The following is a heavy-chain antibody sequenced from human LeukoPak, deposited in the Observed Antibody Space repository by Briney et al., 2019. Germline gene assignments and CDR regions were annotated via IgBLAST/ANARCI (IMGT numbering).Heavy chain of an antibody. CDR3: ASTNYYDSSGYPNLYFDY. CDR2: ISYSGST. J-gene: IGHJ4*02. Sequence: PSETLSLTCTVSGGSISSHYWSWIRQPPGRGLEWIGYISYSGSTKYNPSLKSRVTISVDTSKNQFSLKLNSMTAADTSVYYCASTNYYDSSGYPNLYFDYWGQGTLVTVSS. V-gene: IGHV4-59*08. CDR1: GGSISSHY. D-gene: IGHD3-22*01.